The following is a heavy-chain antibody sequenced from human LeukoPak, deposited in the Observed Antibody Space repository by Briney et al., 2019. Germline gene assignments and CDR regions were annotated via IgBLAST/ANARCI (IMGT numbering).Heavy chain of an antibody. CDR1: GFTFSYYW. J-gene: IGHJ4*02. V-gene: IGHV3-7*01. CDR3: ARDWIQLDY. D-gene: IGHD5-18*01. Sequence: PGGSLRLSCAASGFTFSYYWMSWVRQAPGKGLEWVANINQDGSDKYYVDSVKGRFTISRDNAKNSLYLQMNGLRAEDTAVYYCARDWIQLDYWGQGTLVTVSS. CDR2: INQDGSDK.